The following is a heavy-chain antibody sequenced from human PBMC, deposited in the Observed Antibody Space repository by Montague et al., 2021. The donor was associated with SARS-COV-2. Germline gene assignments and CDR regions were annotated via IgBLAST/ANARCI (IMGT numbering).Heavy chain of an antibody. CDR1: GGSFSDNY. Sequence: SETLSLTCAVYGGSFSDNYWSWIRKPPGKGLEWIGEINHRGTSHYNPSLKSRVSISVDTSKNQSSLYLGSVTAADTAVYYCAGGRQHFNIIVVVITGGEYYFDYWGQGTLVTVSS. CDR2: INHRGTS. D-gene: IGHD3-22*01. CDR3: AGGRQHFNIIVVVITGGEYYFDY. V-gene: IGHV4-34*01. J-gene: IGHJ4*02.